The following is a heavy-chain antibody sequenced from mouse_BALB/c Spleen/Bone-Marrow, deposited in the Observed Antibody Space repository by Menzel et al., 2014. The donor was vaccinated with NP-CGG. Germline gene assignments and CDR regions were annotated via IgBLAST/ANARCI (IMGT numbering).Heavy chain of an antibody. J-gene: IGHJ2*01. V-gene: IGHV5-6-3*01. CDR1: GFTSSSYG. Sequence: EVKLMESGGGLVQPGGSLKFSCAASGFTSSSYGMSWVRQTPDKRLELVATINSNGGSTYYPDSVKGRFTISRDNAKNTLYLQMSSLKSEDTAMYYCAITSYFDYWGQGTTLTVSS. CDR2: INSNGGST. CDR3: AITSYFDY. D-gene: IGHD1-3*01.